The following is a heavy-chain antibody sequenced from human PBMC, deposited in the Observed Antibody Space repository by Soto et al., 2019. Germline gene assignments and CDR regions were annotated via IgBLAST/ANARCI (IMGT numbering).Heavy chain of an antibody. D-gene: IGHD7-27*01. CDR3: ARVTGEYYFDY. CDR2: IYYSGST. CDR1: GGSISSYY. Sequence: SETLSLTCTVSGGSISSYYWSWIRQPPGKGLEWIGYIYYSGSTNYNPSLKSRVTMSVDTSKNQFSLKLSSVTAADTAVYYCARVTGEYYFDYWGQGTLVTVSS. V-gene: IGHV4-59*12. J-gene: IGHJ4*02.